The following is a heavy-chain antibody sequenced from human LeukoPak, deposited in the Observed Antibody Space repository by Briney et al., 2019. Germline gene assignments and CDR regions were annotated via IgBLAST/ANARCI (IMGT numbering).Heavy chain of an antibody. J-gene: IGHJ5*02. Sequence: ASVKVSCKASGYTFTSYGISWVRQAPGQGLEWMGWISAYNGNTNYAQKLQGRVTMTTDTSTSTAYMELRSLRSDDTAVYYCARGVVVPAAMGGNWFDPWGQGTLVTVSS. V-gene: IGHV1-18*01. CDR1: GYTFTSYG. D-gene: IGHD2-2*01. CDR3: ARGVVVPAAMGGNWFDP. CDR2: ISAYNGNT.